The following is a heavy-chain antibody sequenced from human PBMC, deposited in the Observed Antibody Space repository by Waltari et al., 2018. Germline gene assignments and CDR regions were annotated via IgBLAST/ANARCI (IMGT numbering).Heavy chain of an antibody. CDR3: ARQRDSGSYYAADAFDI. J-gene: IGHJ3*02. V-gene: IGHV1-69*12. Sequence: QVQLVQSGAEVKKPGSSVKVSCKASGGTFSSYALSWVRQAPGQGLEWMGGISPTFGAGNYAQKFQGRVTITADEPPSTAYMELSSLRPEDTAVYYCARQRDSGSYYAADAFDIWGQGTMVTVSS. CDR1: GGTFSSYA. D-gene: IGHD1-26*01. CDR2: ISPTFGAG.